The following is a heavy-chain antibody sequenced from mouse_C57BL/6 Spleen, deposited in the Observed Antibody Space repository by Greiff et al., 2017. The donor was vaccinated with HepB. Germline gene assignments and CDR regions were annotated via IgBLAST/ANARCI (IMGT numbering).Heavy chain of an antibody. V-gene: IGHV1-81*01. D-gene: IGHD1-1*01. Sequence: VQLQQSGAELARPGASVKLSCKASGYTFTSYGISWVKQRTGQGLEWIGEIYPRSGNTYYNEKFKGKATLTADKSSSTAYMELRSLPSEDSAVYFCARRITTVVDFYFDYWGQGTTLTVAS. CDR1: GYTFTSYG. CDR3: ARRITTVVDFYFDY. CDR2: IYPRSGNT. J-gene: IGHJ2*01.